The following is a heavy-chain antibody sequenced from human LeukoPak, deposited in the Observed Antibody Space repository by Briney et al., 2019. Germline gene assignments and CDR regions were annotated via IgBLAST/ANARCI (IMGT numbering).Heavy chain of an antibody. CDR3: ARAFLYYFDY. J-gene: IGHJ4*02. CDR2: IYYSGST. D-gene: IGHD2/OR15-2a*01. CDR1: GGSISSGGYY. Sequence: ASQTLSLTCTVSGGSISSGGYYWGWIRQHPGKGLEWIGYIYYSGSTYYNPSLKSRVTISVDTSKNQFSLKLSSVTAADTAVYYCARAFLYYFDYWGQGTLVTVSS. V-gene: IGHV4-31*03.